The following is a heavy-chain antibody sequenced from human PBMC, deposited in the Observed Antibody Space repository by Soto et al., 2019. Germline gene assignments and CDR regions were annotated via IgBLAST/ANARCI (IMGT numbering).Heavy chain of an antibody. CDR1: GYTLTELS. D-gene: IGHD3-10*01. V-gene: IGHV1-24*01. J-gene: IGHJ3*02. Sequence: QVQLVQSGAEVKKPVASVKVSCKVSGYTLTELSIHWVRQAPGKGLEWMGGFDPEQGKIIYAQKFLGRVSMTEDTSTDTAYMELSSLRSVDTALYYCATTYLVEAFDIWGQGTMVSVSS. CDR2: FDPEQGKI. CDR3: ATTYLVEAFDI.